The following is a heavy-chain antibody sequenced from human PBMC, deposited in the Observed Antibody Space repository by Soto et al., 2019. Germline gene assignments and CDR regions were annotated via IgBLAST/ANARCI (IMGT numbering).Heavy chain of an antibody. CDR2: TYYRSKWIH. CDR3: AGVVWFRGMDV. J-gene: IGHJ6*02. Sequence: SQTLSLTCDISGYSVSSSSAAWNWIRQSPSRGLEWLGRTYYRSKWIHEYTVSMESRITINPDTSKNQFSLHIYSVTPEDTAVYYCAGVVWFRGMDVWGQGTPVTVSS. CDR1: GYSVSSSSAA. V-gene: IGHV6-1*01. D-gene: IGHD3-16*01.